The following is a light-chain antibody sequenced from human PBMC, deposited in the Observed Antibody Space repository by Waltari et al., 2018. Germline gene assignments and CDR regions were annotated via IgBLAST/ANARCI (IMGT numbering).Light chain of an antibody. CDR2: DAS. J-gene: IGKJ4*01. Sequence: DIQMTQSPSSLSASVGDRVTITCQASQDIRKDLNWFQQKPGKAPQVLIFDASSSQAAVPSRFSGSGSGTHFAFTISSLQPEDIGTYYCQQYSSFPLTFGGGTRVEIK. CDR1: QDIRKD. V-gene: IGKV1-33*01. CDR3: QQYSSFPLT.